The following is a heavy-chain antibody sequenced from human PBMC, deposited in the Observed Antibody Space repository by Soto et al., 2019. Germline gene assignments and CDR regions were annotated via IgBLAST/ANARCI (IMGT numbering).Heavy chain of an antibody. V-gene: IGHV4-59*01. CDR3: ARSSVYYSMRQYYFEA. CDR2: IFHTGST. CDR1: GASIRSSY. D-gene: IGHD3-22*01. J-gene: IGHJ4*02. Sequence: ASETLSLTCSVSGASIRSSYWSWIRQSPGKGLEWIGYIFHTGSTHYNPSLRSRVTMSVDASKNQFSLNLNSVTAADTAVYFCARSSVYYSMRQYYFEAWGQGTLGTVS.